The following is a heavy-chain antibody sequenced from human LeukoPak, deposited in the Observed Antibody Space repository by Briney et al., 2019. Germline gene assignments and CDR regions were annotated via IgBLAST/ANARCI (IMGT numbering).Heavy chain of an antibody. Sequence: GGSLRLSCAASGFTFSSYGMHWVRPAPGKGLEWVAFIRYDGSNKYYADSVKGRFTISRDNSKNTMYLQVNSLRAEDTAVYYCAKEPYDFWSGFDYWGQGTLVTVSS. D-gene: IGHD3-3*01. V-gene: IGHV3-30*02. CDR3: AKEPYDFWSGFDY. CDR2: IRYDGSNK. J-gene: IGHJ4*02. CDR1: GFTFSSYG.